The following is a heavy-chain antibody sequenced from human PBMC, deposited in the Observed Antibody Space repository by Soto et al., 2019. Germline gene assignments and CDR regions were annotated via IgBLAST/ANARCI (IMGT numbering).Heavy chain of an antibody. CDR3: ARHWLIHHRSDY. D-gene: IGHD6-19*01. V-gene: IGHV4-39*01. J-gene: IGHJ4*01. CDR1: GGSISSSDYY. CDR2: IYYDGST. Sequence: PSETLSLTCTVSGGSISSSDYYWGWIRQPPGKGLEWIGSIYYDGSTYYHPSFKSRVTISVDTSKNQFSLKLSSVTAADTAVYYCARHWLIHHRSDYGGHGTLVTVS.